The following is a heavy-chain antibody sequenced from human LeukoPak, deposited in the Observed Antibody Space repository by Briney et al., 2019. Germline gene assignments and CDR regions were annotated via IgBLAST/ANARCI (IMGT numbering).Heavy chain of an antibody. CDR1: GFTFRSYA. J-gene: IGHJ4*02. Sequence: GGSLRLSCAASGFTFRSYAMSWVRQAPGKGLEWVSAISGSGDTTYYADSVKGRFTISRDNSKNTLYLQMNSLGPEDTAVYYCAKVGARGCSSSTCFIYWGQGTLVTVSS. D-gene: IGHD2-2*01. V-gene: IGHV3-23*01. CDR3: AKVGARGCSSSTCFIY. CDR2: ISGSGDTT.